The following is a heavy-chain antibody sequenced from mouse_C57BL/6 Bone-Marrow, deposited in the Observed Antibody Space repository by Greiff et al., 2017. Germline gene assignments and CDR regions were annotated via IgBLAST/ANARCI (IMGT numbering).Heavy chain of an antibody. CDR3: TGGYGSSYWYFDV. J-gene: IGHJ1*03. CDR2: IRLKSDNYAT. V-gene: IGHV6-3*01. Sequence: DVQLQESGGGLVQPGGSMKLSCVASGFTFSNYWMNWVRQSPEKGLEWVAQIRLKSDNYATHYAESVKGRFTISRDDSKSSVYLQMNNLRAEDTGVYYCTGGYGSSYWYFDVWGTGTTVTVSS. D-gene: IGHD1-1*01. CDR1: GFTFSNYW.